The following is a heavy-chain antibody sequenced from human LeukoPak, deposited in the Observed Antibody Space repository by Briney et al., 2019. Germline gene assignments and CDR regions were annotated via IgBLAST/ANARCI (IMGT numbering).Heavy chain of an antibody. CDR1: GGTFSSYA. Sequence: ASVKVSCKASGGTFSSYAISWVRQAPGQGLEWMGGIIPIFGTANYAQKFQGRVTITADESTSTAYMELSRLRSDDTAVYYCARGGGYCSSTSCYPSFDYWGQGTLVTVSS. D-gene: IGHD2-2*01. V-gene: IGHV1-69*13. CDR2: IIPIFGTA. J-gene: IGHJ4*02. CDR3: ARGGGYCSSTSCYPSFDY.